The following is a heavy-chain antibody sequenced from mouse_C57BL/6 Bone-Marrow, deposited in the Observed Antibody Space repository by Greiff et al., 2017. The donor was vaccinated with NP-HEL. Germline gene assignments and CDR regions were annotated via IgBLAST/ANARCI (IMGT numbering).Heavy chain of an antibody. CDR1: GFTFSDYY. Sequence: EVQLVESGGGLVQPGGSLKLSCAASGFTFSDYYMYWVRQTPEKRLEWVAYISNGGGSTYYPDTVKGRFTISRDNAKNTLYLQMSRLKSEDTAMYYCARRGTTDSFAYWGQGTLVTVSA. CDR2: ISNGGGST. D-gene: IGHD1-1*01. V-gene: IGHV5-12*01. CDR3: ARRGTTDSFAY. J-gene: IGHJ3*01.